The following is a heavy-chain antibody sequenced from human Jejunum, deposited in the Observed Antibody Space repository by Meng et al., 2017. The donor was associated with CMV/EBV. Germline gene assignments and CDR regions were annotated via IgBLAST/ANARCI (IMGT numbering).Heavy chain of an antibody. CDR3: AKPFYSGSGAYEGFDN. V-gene: IGHV3-23*01. D-gene: IGHD3-10*01. J-gene: IGHJ4*02. CDR2: ISASDDAR. CDR1: GFTFSSYA. Sequence: GFTFSSYAMAWFRQAAGKGLEWVSSISASDDARFNTDSVEGRLTISGDNSKDTLYLQRNSLRDEHAAVYYCAKPFYSGSGAYEGFDNWGQGTLVTVSS.